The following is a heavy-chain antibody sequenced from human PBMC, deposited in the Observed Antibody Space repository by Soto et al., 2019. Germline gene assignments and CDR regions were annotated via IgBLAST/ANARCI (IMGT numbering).Heavy chain of an antibody. V-gene: IGHV4-39*01. D-gene: IGHD1-20*01. CDR2: IYYSGST. CDR1: GGSISSSSYY. J-gene: IGHJ4*02. Sequence: SETLSLTCTVSGGSISSSSYYWGWIRQPPGKGLKWIGSIYYSGSTYYNPSLKSRVTISVDTSKNQFSLKLSSVTAADTAVYYCATNSVYEYYFDYWGQGTLVTVSS. CDR3: ATNSVYEYYFDY.